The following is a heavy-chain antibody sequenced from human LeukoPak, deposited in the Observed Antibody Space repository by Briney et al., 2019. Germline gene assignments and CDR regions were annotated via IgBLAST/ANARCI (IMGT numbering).Heavy chain of an antibody. CDR3: AKAHYYGSYYGMDV. CDR1: GFTFSSYG. Sequence: PGGSLRLSCAASGFTFSSYGMHWVRQAPGKGLEWVAVIWYDGSNKYYADSVKGRFTISRDNSKNTLYLQMNSLRAEDTAVYYCAKAHYYGSYYGMDVWGQGTTVTVSS. V-gene: IGHV3-33*06. D-gene: IGHD3-10*01. CDR2: IWYDGSNK. J-gene: IGHJ6*02.